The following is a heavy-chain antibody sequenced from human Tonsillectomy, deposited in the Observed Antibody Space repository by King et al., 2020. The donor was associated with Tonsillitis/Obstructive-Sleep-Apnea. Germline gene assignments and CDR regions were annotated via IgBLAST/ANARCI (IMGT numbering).Heavy chain of an antibody. D-gene: IGHD2-2*01. CDR2: ISSSSSYI. Sequence: QLVQSGGGLVKPGGSLRLSCAASGFTFSSYSMNWVRQAPGKGLEWVSSISSSSSYIYYADSVKGRFTISRDNAKNSLYLQTNSLRAEDTAVYYCARDNTRYCSSTSCYQPHDYWGQGTLVTVSS. CDR1: GFTFSSYS. CDR3: ARDNTRYCSSTSCYQPHDY. J-gene: IGHJ4*02. V-gene: IGHV3-21*01.